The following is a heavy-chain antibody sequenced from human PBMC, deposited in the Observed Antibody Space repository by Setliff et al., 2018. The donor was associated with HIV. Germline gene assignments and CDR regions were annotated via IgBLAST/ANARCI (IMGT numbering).Heavy chain of an antibody. CDR3: ARGREWTHLDY. V-gene: IGHV4-31*03. Sequence: SETLSLTCSVSGASLDSGSYYWTWIRQHPGKGLEWIGYFFHGSPEYNPSLKSRVTISLDTSKNQFSLKLSSVTAADTAVFYCARGREWTHLDYWGQGTLVTVSS. CDR2: FFHGSP. D-gene: IGHD3-3*01. J-gene: IGHJ4*02. CDR1: GASLDSGSYY.